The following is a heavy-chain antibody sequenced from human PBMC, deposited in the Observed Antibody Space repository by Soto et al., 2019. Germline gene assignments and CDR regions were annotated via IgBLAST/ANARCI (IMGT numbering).Heavy chain of an antibody. CDR2: ISSSSSYI. J-gene: IGHJ4*02. V-gene: IGHV3-21*01. CDR1: GFTFSSYS. Sequence: GGSLRLSCAASGFTFSSYSMNWVRQAPGKGLEWVSSISSSSSYIYYADSVKGRFTISRDNAKNSLYLQMNSLSAEDTAVYYCARDSEVGAMDYWGQGTLVTVSS. D-gene: IGHD1-26*01. CDR3: ARDSEVGAMDY.